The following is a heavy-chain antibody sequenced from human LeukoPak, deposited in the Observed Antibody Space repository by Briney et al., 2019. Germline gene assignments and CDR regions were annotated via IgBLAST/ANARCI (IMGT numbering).Heavy chain of an antibody. J-gene: IGHJ4*02. V-gene: IGHV1-69*13. CDR1: GGTFSSYA. CDR2: IIPIFGTA. Sequence: ASVKVSCKASGGTFSSYAISWVRQAPGQGLEWMGGIIPIFGTANYAQKFQGRVTITADESTSTAYMELSSLRSDDTAVYYCASRGFYDSSGYFHYFDYWGQGTLVTVSS. CDR3: ASRGFYDSSGYFHYFDY. D-gene: IGHD3-22*01.